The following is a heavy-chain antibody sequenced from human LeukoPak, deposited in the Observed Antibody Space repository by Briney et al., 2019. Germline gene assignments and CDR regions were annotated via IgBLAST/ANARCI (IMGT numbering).Heavy chain of an antibody. D-gene: IGHD3-22*01. CDR2: IYYSGRT. V-gene: IGHV4-59*01. CDR3: ARHAYYYDSSGSRDLWFDP. CDR1: GGYSSSFY. Sequence: SETLSLTCTVSGGYSSSFYWSWLRQPPGKGLVWSGYIYYSGRTHYNPSLKSRDTISVDTSKNQFSLKLSSVTAADTAVYYCARHAYYYDSSGSRDLWFDPWGQGTLVTVSS. J-gene: IGHJ5*02.